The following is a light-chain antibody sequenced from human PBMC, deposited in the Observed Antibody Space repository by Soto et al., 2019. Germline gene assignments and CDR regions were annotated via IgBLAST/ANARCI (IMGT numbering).Light chain of an antibody. V-gene: IGKV3-11*01. CDR2: DAS. Sequence: EIMLSQSPATLSLTPGESATPSCRATRRVSSYLAWYQQKPGQAPRLLIYDASSRPTDSPARFSGSGSGTDFTLTISSLEPEDFALYYCQQRSNWPITFGQGTRLEI. CDR3: QQRSNWPIT. CDR1: RRVSSY. J-gene: IGKJ5*01.